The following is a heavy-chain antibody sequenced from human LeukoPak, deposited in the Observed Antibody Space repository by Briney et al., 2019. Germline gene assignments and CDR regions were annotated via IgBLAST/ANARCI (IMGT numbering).Heavy chain of an antibody. V-gene: IGHV1-2*02. Sequence: GASVKVSCKASGYTFTGYYMHWVRQAPGQGLEWMGWINPNTGGTNYAQKFQGRVTMTRNTSISTAYMELSSLRSEDTAVYYCARVGGTGTSFWGQGTLVTVSS. CDR3: ARVGGTGTSF. CDR2: INPNTGGT. D-gene: IGHD1-1*01. J-gene: IGHJ4*02. CDR1: GYTFTGYY.